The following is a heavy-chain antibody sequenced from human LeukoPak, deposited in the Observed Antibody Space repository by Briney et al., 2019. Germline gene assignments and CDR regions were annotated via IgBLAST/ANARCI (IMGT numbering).Heavy chain of an antibody. D-gene: IGHD2-8*01. CDR3: ARLKSLRSCTNGVCYFLDP. V-gene: IGHV3-66*01. Sequence: GGSLRLSCAVSGLSVRNNYMAWVRQAPGKGLECVSVAYSSGDTYYADSVKGRFTISRDNSRNTLYLHLNSLRAEDTAVYFCARLKSLRSCTNGVCYFLDPWGQGTLVTVSS. CDR1: GLSVRNNY. J-gene: IGHJ5*02. CDR2: AYSSGDT.